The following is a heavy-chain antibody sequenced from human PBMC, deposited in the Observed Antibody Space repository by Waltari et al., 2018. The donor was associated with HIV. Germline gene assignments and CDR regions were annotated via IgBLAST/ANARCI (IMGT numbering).Heavy chain of an antibody. Sequence: QVQLQDSGPGLVQPSQPLSLTCTLSGGSTSSGRYYWSWIRQHPGKGLEWIGYIYYSGSTYYNPSLKSRVTISVDTSKNQFSLKLSSVTAADTAVYYCARARGDYGEFDPWGQGTLVTVSS. V-gene: IGHV4-31*03. CDR1: GGSTSSGRYY. D-gene: IGHD4-17*01. CDR3: ARARGDYGEFDP. J-gene: IGHJ5*02. CDR2: IYYSGST.